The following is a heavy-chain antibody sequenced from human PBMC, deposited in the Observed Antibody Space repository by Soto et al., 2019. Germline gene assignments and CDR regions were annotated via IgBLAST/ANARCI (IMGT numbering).Heavy chain of an antibody. CDR2: IYYSGST. Sequence: QVQLQESGPGLVKPSQTLSLTCTVSGGSISSGGYYLSWIRQHPGKGLEWIGYIYYSGSTYYNPSLKSRVTISVDTSKNQFSLKLSSVTAADTAVYYCASAPWISLGSPHAFDIWGQGTMVTVSS. J-gene: IGHJ3*02. D-gene: IGHD1-1*01. CDR1: GGSISSGGYY. CDR3: ASAPWISLGSPHAFDI. V-gene: IGHV4-31*03.